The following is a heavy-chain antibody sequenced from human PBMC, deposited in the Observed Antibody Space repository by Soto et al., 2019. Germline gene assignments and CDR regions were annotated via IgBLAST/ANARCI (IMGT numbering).Heavy chain of an antibody. CDR3: SIGSWSAETFDV. CDR1: GGTFSTYT. D-gene: IGHD2-2*01. CDR2: IIPMLTVT. V-gene: IGHV1-69*02. J-gene: IGHJ3*01. Sequence: QVHLVQSGAEVKKPGSSVKVSCKAAGGTFSTYTLIWVRQAPGQGLEWMGRIIPMLTVTNSAQKFQGRVALTADKSTNTVFMELTSLRSDDTAVYYCSIGSWSAETFDVWGQGTMVTVSS.